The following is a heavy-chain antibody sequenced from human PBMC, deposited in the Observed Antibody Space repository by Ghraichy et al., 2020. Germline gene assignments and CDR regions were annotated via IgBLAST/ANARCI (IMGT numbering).Heavy chain of an antibody. CDR2: IYYSGYT. V-gene: IGHV4-39*01. CDR1: GGSISRSTYY. J-gene: IGHJ6*02. CDR3: ARIQSVDGMDV. D-gene: IGHD4-11*01. Sequence: GSLSLTCTVSGGSISRSTYYWGWIRQPPGKGLEWIGSIYYSGYTYYNPSLKSRVTISVDTSKNQYSLKLTSVTAADTAVYYCARIQSVDGMDVWGQGTTVTVSS.